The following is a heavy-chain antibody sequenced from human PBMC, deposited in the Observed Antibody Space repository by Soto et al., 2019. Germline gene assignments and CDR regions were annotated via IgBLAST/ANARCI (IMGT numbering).Heavy chain of an antibody. J-gene: IGHJ3*02. CDR1: GYTFTFYY. V-gene: IGHV1-46*03. CDR3: ARGGTGTTYGFDI. CDR2: INPSGGGT. D-gene: IGHD1-1*01. Sequence: QVQLVQSGAEVKKPGASVKVSCKASGYTFTFYYMHWVRQAPGQGLEWMGIINPSGGGTSYAPKFQGRVTMTRDTSTSTVYMELSSLRSEDTAVYYCARGGTGTTYGFDIWGQGTKVTVSS.